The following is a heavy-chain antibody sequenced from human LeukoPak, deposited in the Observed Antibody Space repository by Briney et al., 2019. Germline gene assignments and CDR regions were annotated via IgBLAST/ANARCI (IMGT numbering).Heavy chain of an antibody. Sequence: GGSLRLSCAASGFTFSDYYMSWIRPAPGKGLGWVSYISSGGSTIFYVDSVKGRFTISRDNAKHSLYLQMNSLRAEDTAVYYCARDYGTPYYDFWSGYNNWFDPWGQGTLVTVSS. CDR2: ISSGGSTI. CDR3: ARDYGTPYYDFWSGYNNWFDP. D-gene: IGHD3-3*01. CDR1: GFTFSDYY. J-gene: IGHJ5*02. V-gene: IGHV3-11*04.